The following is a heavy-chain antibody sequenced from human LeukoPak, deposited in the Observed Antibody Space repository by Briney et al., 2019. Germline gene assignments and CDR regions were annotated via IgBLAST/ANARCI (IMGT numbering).Heavy chain of an antibody. J-gene: IGHJ6*03. Sequence: GESLKISCKASGYSFTDYWIGWVRQMPGKGLEWMGIIYPRDSHTIYSPSFQGQVTVSADKSITTAYLQWSSLKASDTAIYYCTRVDFYSYYMDFWGKGTTVSVSS. CDR3: TRVDFYSYYMDF. V-gene: IGHV5-51*01. CDR1: GYSFTDYW. CDR2: IYPRDSHT.